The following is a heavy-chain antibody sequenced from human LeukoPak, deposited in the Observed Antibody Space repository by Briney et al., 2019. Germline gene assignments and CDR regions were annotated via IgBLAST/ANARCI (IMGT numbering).Heavy chain of an antibody. CDR3: ARINSSSWALY. J-gene: IGHJ4*02. Sequence: SETLSLTCTVSGGSISSYYWSWIRQPPGKGLEWIGYIYYSGSTNYNPSLKSRVTISVDTSKNQFSLKLSSATAADTAVYYCARINSSSWALYWGQGTLVTVSS. CDR2: IYYSGST. D-gene: IGHD6-13*01. CDR1: GGSISSYY. V-gene: IGHV4-59*01.